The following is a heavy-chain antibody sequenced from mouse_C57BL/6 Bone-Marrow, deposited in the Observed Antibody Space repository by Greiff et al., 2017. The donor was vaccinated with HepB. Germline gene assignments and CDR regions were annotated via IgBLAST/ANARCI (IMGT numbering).Heavy chain of an antibody. CDR3: ARSQSDDGYLY. Sequence: VQLQQSGAELVKPGASVKLSCKASGYTFTSYWMHWVKQRPGQGLEWIGMIHPNSGSTNYNEKFKSKATLTVDKSSSTAYMQLSSLTSEDSAVYYCARSQSDDGYLYWGQGTTLTVSS. CDR1: GYTFTSYW. J-gene: IGHJ2*01. D-gene: IGHD2-3*01. V-gene: IGHV1-64*01. CDR2: IHPNSGST.